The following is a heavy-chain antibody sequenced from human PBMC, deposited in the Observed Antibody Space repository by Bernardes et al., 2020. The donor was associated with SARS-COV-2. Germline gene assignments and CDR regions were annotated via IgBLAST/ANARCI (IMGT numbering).Heavy chain of an antibody. CDR1: GFSVRTKY. CDR2: IYGGGRR. D-gene: IGHD4-17*01. V-gene: IGHV3-53*01. Sequence: GGSLRLSCAVSGFSVRTKYMTWVRQAPGKGLEWVSIIYGGGRRYHADSVKGRFTISRDNSKNSLFLQMNSLRADDTAVYYCAGGDYPQGCDYWGQGTLVTVAS. J-gene: IGHJ4*02. CDR3: AGGDYPQGCDY.